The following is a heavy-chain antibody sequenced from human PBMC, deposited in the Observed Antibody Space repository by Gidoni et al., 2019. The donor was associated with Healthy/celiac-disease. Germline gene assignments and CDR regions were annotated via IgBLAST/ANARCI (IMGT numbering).Heavy chain of an antibody. CDR2: ISWNSGSI. D-gene: IGHD6-13*01. V-gene: IGHV3-9*01. Sequence: EVHLVESGGGWVHPGRSLSLSCAASGFTFDDYAMHWVRQAPGKGLEWVSGISWNSGSIGYADSVKGRFTISRDNAKNSLYLQIDSLRAEDTALYYCAKGRSSSWYLDYWGQGTLVTVSS. CDR1: GFTFDDYA. J-gene: IGHJ4*02. CDR3: AKGRSSSWYLDY.